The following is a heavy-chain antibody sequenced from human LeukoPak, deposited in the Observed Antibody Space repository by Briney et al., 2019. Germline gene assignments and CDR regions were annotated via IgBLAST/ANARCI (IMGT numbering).Heavy chain of an antibody. CDR1: GGTFSSYA. Sequence: SVKVSCKASGGTFSSYAISWVRQAPGQGLEWMGGIIPIFGTANYAQKFQGRVTITADESTSTAYMELSSLRSEDTAVYYCARDHRYYDILTGEVAVLGAFDIWGQGTMVTVSS. J-gene: IGHJ3*02. CDR2: IIPIFGTA. D-gene: IGHD3-9*01. V-gene: IGHV1-69*13. CDR3: ARDHRYYDILTGEVAVLGAFDI.